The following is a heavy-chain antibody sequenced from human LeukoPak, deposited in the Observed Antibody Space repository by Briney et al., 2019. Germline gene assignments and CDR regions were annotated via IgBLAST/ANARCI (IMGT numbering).Heavy chain of an antibody. CDR1: GYTFTSYD. J-gene: IGHJ3*02. V-gene: IGHV1-8*01. CDR2: MNPNSGNT. CDR3: ARGSYYDSKLRAAFDI. Sequence: RASVKVSCKASGYTFTSYDINWVRQATGQGLKWMGWMNPNSGNTGYAQKFQGRVTMTRNTSISTAYMELSSLRSEDTAVYYCARGSYYDSKLRAAFDIWGQGTMVTVSS. D-gene: IGHD3-22*01.